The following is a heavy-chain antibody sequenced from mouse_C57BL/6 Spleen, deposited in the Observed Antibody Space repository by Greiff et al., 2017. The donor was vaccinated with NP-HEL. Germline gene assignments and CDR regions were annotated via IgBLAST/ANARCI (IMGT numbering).Heavy chain of an antibody. J-gene: IGHJ2*01. CDR1: GYTFTDYE. Sequence: VQLQPSGAELVRPGASVTLSCKASGYTFTDYEMHWVKQTPVHGLEWIGAIDPETGGTAYNQKFKGKAILTAAKSSSTAYMKLRSLTSEDSAVYYCTRPLGGVWFDYWGQGTTLTVSS. CDR3: TRPLGGVWFDY. CDR2: IDPETGGT. V-gene: IGHV1-15*01. D-gene: IGHD4-1*01.